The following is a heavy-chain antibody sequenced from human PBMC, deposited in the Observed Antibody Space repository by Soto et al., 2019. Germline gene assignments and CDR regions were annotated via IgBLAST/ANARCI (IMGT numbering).Heavy chain of an antibody. D-gene: IGHD3-3*01. CDR3: VRGVDDEDGAAPPCFFFEN. CDR1: ESTFRRDY. CDR2: ISSSGDYV. Sequence: PGGSLRLSCAAYESTFRRDYMDLFRQAPGKALECGASISSSGDYVYDADSVKALFIVSRDNFQNSLFIQMHNLRADDKAVYYWVRGVDDEDGAAPPCFFFENWG. V-gene: IGHV3-21*01. J-gene: IGHJ6*01.